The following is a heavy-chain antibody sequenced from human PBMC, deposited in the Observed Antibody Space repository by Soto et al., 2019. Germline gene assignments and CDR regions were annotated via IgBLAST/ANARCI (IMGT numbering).Heavy chain of an antibody. CDR1: GFTFSSYA. V-gene: IGHV3-23*01. J-gene: IGHJ3*02. D-gene: IGHD1-26*01. Sequence: GGSLRLSCAASGFTFSSYAMSWVRQAPGKGLEWVSAISGSGGSTYYADSVKGRFTISRDNSKNTLYLQMNSLRAEDTAVYYCAKDGGSRGSYWADAFDIWGQGTMVTVSS. CDR3: AKDGGSRGSYWADAFDI. CDR2: ISGSGGST.